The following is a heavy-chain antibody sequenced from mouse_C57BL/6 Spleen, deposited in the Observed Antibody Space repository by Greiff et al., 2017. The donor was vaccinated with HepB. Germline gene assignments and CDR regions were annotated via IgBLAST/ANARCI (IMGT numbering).Heavy chain of an antibody. CDR1: GFTFSDYG. J-gene: IGHJ1*03. CDR3: ARNYGSSYRYFDV. CDR2: ISSGSSTI. D-gene: IGHD1-1*01. V-gene: IGHV5-17*01. Sequence: EVQRVDSGGGLVKPGGSLKLSCAASGFTFSDYGMHWVRQAPEKGLEWVAYISSGSSTIYYADTVKGRFTISRDNAKNTLFLQMTSLRSEDTAMYYCARNYGSSYRYFDVWGTGTTVTVSS.